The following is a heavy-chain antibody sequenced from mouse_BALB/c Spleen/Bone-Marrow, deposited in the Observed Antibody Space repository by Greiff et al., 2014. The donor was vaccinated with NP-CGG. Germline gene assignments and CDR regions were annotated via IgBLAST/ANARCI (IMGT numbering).Heavy chain of an antibody. CDR1: GYTFTSYW. D-gene: IGHD1-1*01. CDR2: IAPGSGST. V-gene: IGHV1S41*01. CDR3: ARSYYGRAMDY. Sequence: DLVKPGASVKLSCKASGYTFTSYWINWIKQRPGQGLEWIGRIAPGSGSTYYDEMFKGKATLTVDTSSSTAYIQLSSLSSEDPAVYFCARSYYGRAMDYWGQGTSVTVSS. J-gene: IGHJ4*01.